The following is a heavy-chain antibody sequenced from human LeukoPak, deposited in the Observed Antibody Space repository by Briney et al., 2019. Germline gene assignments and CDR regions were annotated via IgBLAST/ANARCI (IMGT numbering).Heavy chain of an antibody. CDR3: ARDSGFLRRGVAFDI. CDR2: IIPIFGTA. V-gene: IGHV1-69*13. Sequence: SVKVSCKASGGTFSSYAISWVRQAPAQGLEWMGGIIPIFGTANYAQKFQGRVTITADESTSTAYMELSSLRSEDTAVYYCARDSGFLRRGVAFDIWGQGTMVTVSS. CDR1: GGTFSSYA. D-gene: IGHD3-3*01. J-gene: IGHJ3*02.